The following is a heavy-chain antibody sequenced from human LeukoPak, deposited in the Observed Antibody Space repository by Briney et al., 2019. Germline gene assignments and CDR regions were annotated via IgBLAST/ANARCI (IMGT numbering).Heavy chain of an antibody. CDR2: IYYSGIT. CDR1: GGSNSSSSYY. CDR3: ARNLLEWLSIDY. J-gene: IGHJ4*02. V-gene: IGHV4-39*01. D-gene: IGHD3-3*01. Sequence: PSETLSLXCTVSGGSNSSSSYYWGWSRQPPGKGLEWIGSIYYSGITYYNPSLKSRVTISVDTSKNQFSLKLSSVTAADTAVYYCARNLLEWLSIDYWGQGTLVTVSS.